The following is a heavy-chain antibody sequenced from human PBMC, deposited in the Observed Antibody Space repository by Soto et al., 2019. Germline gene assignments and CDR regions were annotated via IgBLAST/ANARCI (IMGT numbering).Heavy chain of an antibody. J-gene: IGHJ6*02. CDR3: ARDMPSSRYPMPSYAMDF. CDR1: GYTFTSYG. Sequence: ASVKVSCKASGYTFTSYGTSWVRQAPGQGLEWMGWISAYNGNTNYAQKLQGRVTMTTDTSTSTAYMELRSLRSDDTAVYYCARDMPSSRYPMPSYAMDFWGPGPTVTLFS. CDR2: ISAYNGNT. V-gene: IGHV1-18*01. D-gene: IGHD6-13*01.